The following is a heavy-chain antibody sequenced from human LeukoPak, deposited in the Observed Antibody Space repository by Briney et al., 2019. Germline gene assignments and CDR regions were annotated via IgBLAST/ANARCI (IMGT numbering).Heavy chain of an antibody. Sequence: GGSLRLSCAASGFIFSSYGMPWVRQAPGKGLEWVAVIWYDGTNKYYPDSVKGRFTISRDNSKNTLYLQMNSLRAEDTAVYYCARDRKAVAADYWGQGTLVTVSS. CDR3: ARDRKAVAADY. CDR1: GFIFSSYG. V-gene: IGHV3-33*01. CDR2: IWYDGTNK. J-gene: IGHJ4*02. D-gene: IGHD6-19*01.